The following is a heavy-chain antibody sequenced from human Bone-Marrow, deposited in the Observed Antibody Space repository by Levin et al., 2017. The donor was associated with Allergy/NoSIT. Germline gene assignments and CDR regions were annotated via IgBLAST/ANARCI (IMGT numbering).Heavy chain of an antibody. J-gene: IGHJ6*02. CDR1: GVTFGLYS. D-gene: IGHD3-3*01. Sequence: SGGSLRLSCAASGVTFGLYSIHWVRQAPGKGLEWVALVSFNGANQYYADSVKGRFTISRDNSRNTVFLQMNSLRAEDTAVYFCAGDASATLDRYYFDGTDVWGQGTTVTVSS. V-gene: IGHV3-30-3*01. CDR2: VSFNGANQ. CDR3: AGDASATLDRYYFDGTDV.